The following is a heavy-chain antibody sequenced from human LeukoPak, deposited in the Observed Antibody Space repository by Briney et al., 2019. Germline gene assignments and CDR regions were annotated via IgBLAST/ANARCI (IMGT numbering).Heavy chain of an antibody. CDR1: GFTFSNAW. J-gene: IGHJ4*02. D-gene: IGHD1-26*01. V-gene: IGHV3-15*07. CDR2: IKSKTDGGTT. CDR3: TTEPYPTLVGAINY. Sequence: GGSLRLSCAASGFTFSNAWMNWVRQAPGKGLEWVGRIKSKTDGGTTDYAAPVKGRFTISRDDSKNTLYLQMNSLKTEDTAVYYCTTEPYPTLVGAINYWGQGTLATVSS.